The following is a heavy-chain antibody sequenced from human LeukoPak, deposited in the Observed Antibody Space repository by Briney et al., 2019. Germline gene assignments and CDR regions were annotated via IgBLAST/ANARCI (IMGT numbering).Heavy chain of an antibody. D-gene: IGHD5-18*01. CDR2: IYYSGST. J-gene: IGHJ4*02. V-gene: IGHV4-59*01. CDR1: GGSITSYY. Sequence: PSETLSLTCTVSGGSITSYYWSWIRQPPGKGLEWIGYIYYSGSTDYNPSLKGRVTISVATSKTQFSLKLTSVTAADTAVYYCARQKAYNYGYGFDYWGQGTLVTVSS. CDR3: ARQKAYNYGYGFDY.